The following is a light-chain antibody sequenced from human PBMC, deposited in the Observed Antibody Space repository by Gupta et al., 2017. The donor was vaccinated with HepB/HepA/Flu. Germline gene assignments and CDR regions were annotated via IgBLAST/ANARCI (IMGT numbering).Light chain of an antibody. CDR2: QSD. Sequence: SSELTQPPSVSVSPGQTASITCSGDNLGNKHVCWYQQKPGRSPVLVIYQSDKRPSGIPERFSGSNSGNTATLTISGTQAMDEADYYCQAWDVTTAIFGGGTKLTVL. CDR1: NLGNKH. J-gene: IGLJ2*01. CDR3: QAWDVTTAI. V-gene: IGLV3-1*01.